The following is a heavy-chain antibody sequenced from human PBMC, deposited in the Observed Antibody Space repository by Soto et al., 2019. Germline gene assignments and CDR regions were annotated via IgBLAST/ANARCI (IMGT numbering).Heavy chain of an antibody. CDR3: AKDSDDILTGYYGGFDY. CDR2: ISWNSGSI. Sequence: PGGSLRLSCAASGFTFDDYAMHWVRQAPGKGLEWVSGISWNSGSIGYADSVKGRFTISRDNAKNSLYPQMNSLRAEDTALYYCAKDSDDILTGYYGGFDYWGQGTLVTVSS. V-gene: IGHV3-9*01. CDR1: GFTFDDYA. D-gene: IGHD3-9*01. J-gene: IGHJ4*02.